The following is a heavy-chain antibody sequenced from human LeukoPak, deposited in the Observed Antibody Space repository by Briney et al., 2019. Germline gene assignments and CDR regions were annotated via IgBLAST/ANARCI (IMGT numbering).Heavy chain of an antibody. D-gene: IGHD1-26*01. CDR2: IRYDGSNK. CDR1: GFTFSSYA. CDR3: AKDRGGSYYDFDY. V-gene: IGHV3-30*02. J-gene: IGHJ4*02. Sequence: EGSLRLSCAASGFTFSSYAMHWVRQAPGKGLEWVAFIRYDGSNKYYADSVKGRFTISRDNSKNTLYLQMNSLRAEDTAVYYCAKDRGGSYYDFDYWGQGTLVTVSS.